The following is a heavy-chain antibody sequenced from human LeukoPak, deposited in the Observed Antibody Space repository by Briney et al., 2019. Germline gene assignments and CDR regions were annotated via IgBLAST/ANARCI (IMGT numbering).Heavy chain of an antibody. CDR1: GFTVSSNY. CDR2: IYSGGST. D-gene: IGHD3-9*01. J-gene: IGHJ4*02. V-gene: IGHV3-66*04. Sequence: GGSLRLSCAASGFTVSSNYMSWVRQAPGKGLEWVSVIYSGGSTDYADSVKGRFTISRDNFKNTLYLQMNSLRAEDTAVYYCASHTDILPLDYWGQGTLVTVSS. CDR3: ASHTDILPLDY.